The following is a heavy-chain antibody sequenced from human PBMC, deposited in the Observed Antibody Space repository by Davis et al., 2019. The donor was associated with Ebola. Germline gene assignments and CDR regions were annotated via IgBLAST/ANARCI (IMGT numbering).Heavy chain of an antibody. CDR1: GFTFSSYW. Sequence: GGSLRLSCAASGFTFSSYWMHWVRHAPGKGLEWVSSISSSSSYIYYADSVKGRFTISRDNSKNTLYLQMNSLRAEDTAVYYCAREMTTVTTGWFDPWGQGTLVTVSS. J-gene: IGHJ5*02. CDR3: AREMTTVTTGWFDP. D-gene: IGHD4-17*01. V-gene: IGHV3-21*04. CDR2: ISSSSSYI.